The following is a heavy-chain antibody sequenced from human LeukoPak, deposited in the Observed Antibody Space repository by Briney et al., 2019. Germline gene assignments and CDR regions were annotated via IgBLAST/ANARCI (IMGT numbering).Heavy chain of an antibody. CDR3: ARETTVEAFDT. D-gene: IGHD4-23*01. CDR2: IGSSSSTI. Sequence: AGSLTLSCTASGFTFNSYSNNWGRKPPRPGQEWVSSIGSSSSTIDYADSVKGRFTISRDNAKNSLFLQMNSLRAEDTAVYYCARETTVEAFDTWGQGTMVTVSS. CDR1: GFTFNSYS. V-gene: IGHV3-21*01. J-gene: IGHJ3*02.